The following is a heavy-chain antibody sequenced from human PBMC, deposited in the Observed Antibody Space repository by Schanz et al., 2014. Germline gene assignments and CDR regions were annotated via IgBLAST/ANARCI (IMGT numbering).Heavy chain of an antibody. Sequence: DVQLLESGGGLVQPGGSLRLSCAASGFTFTNYAMSWVRQAPGKGLEWVSLISDSGDTAYYADSVKGRFTISRDNFKGSLDLQVSSRRAEDTAVYYCAKSLESCPGGRSSRRYFDYWGQGTLVNVSS. CDR3: AKSLESCPGGRSSRRYFDY. D-gene: IGHD2-8*02. V-gene: IGHV3-23*01. J-gene: IGHJ4*02. CDR2: ISDSGDTA. CDR1: GFTFTNYA.